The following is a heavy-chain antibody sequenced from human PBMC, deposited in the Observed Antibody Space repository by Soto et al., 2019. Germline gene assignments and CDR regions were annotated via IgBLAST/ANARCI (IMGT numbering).Heavy chain of an antibody. J-gene: IGHJ6*02. CDR1: GYTFTGYY. CDR3: ARDLGSSSSHYYYYYGMDV. V-gene: IGHV1-2*04. CDR2: INPNSGGT. Sequence: ASVKVSCKASGYTFTGYYMHWVRQAPGQGLEWMGWINPNSGGTNYAQKFQGWVTMTRDTSISTAYMELSRLRSDDTAVYYCARDLGSSSSHYYYYYGMDVWGQGTTVTVSS. D-gene: IGHD6-6*01.